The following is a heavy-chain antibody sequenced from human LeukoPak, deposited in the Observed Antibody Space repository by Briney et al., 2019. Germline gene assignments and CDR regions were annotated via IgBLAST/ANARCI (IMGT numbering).Heavy chain of an antibody. CDR1: GFTLSSFG. J-gene: IGHJ4*02. Sequence: GGSLRLSCAASGFTLSSFGMSWVLQAPGKGLEWVSAISGSSGRTYYADAVKGRFTASRDISKNTVSLQMNRLRADDTAMYHCAKDRFYDILTGYPDYWGQGTLVTVSS. V-gene: IGHV3-23*01. CDR3: AKDRFYDILTGYPDY. CDR2: ISGSSGRT. D-gene: IGHD3-9*01.